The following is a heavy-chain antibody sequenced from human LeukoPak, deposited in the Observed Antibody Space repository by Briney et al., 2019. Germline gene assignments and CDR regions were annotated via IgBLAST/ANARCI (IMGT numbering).Heavy chain of an antibody. V-gene: IGHV4-34*01. J-gene: IGHJ4*02. D-gene: IGHD1-26*01. CDR3: ARATYSGDTSYVFDY. CDR2: INHSGST. Sequence: SETLSLTCAVYGGSFSGYYWSWIRQPPGKGLEWIGEINHSGSTNYNPSLKSRVTMSLDTSKNQFSLKLNSVTAADTAVYYCARATYSGDTSYVFDYWGQGTLVSVSS. CDR1: GGSFSGYY.